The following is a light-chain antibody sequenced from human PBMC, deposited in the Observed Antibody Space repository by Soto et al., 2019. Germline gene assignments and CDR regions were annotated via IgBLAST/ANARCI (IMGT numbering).Light chain of an antibody. CDR2: EVN. J-gene: IGLJ1*01. CDR3: LSFTTTSTHV. Sequence: QSALTQPASLSGSPGQSITISCTGTSSDIGAYDYVSWFQQHPGKAPKLMISEVNNRPSGVSNRFSGSKSGNTAYLTISGRQVEDEAEYFCLSFTTTSTHVFGPGTKVTVL. CDR1: SSDIGAYDY. V-gene: IGLV2-14*01.